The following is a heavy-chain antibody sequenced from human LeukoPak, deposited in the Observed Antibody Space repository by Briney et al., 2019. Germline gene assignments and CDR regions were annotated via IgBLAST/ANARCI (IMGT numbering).Heavy chain of an antibody. V-gene: IGHV3-48*03. CDR2: ISGSGIK. CDR3: AREDTGVAFDI. J-gene: IGHJ3*02. D-gene: IGHD2-8*01. Sequence: GGSLRLSCAASRFTFSSYEMNWVRQAPGKGLERVSYISGSGIKHYADSVRGRFTISRDNAKNSLYLQMNSLRVEDTAVYYCAREDTGVAFDIWGQGTTVTV. CDR1: RFTFSSYE.